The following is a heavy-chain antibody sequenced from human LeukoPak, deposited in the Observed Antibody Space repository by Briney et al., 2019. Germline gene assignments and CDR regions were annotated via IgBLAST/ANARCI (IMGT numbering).Heavy chain of an antibody. V-gene: IGHV1-18*04. CDR1: GYAFTTIG. CDR3: ATDHNNAFHF. CDR2: ISGANGNT. J-gene: IGHJ3*01. Sequence: ASVKVSCRASGYAFTTIGFSWVRQAPGQGLEWMGWISGANGNTNYAPQFQGRVTMTIDTSTSTAFMELRSLRSDDTAVYSCATDHNNAFHFWGQGTMVIVSS. D-gene: IGHD1-14*01.